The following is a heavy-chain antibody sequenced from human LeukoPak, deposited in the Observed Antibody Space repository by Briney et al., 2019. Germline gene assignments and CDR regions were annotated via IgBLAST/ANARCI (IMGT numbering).Heavy chain of an antibody. J-gene: IGHJ4*02. Sequence: PSETLSLTCDIYGESFTDYHFSRIRQPPGKGLEWIGEISHDEGTNYSPSLKSRVTISLDTSKNQFSLKLTSVTAADTAVYYCARGPDSRKAGYWGPGTLVTVSS. CDR3: ARGPDSRKAGY. CDR2: ISHDEGT. D-gene: IGHD1-14*01. CDR1: GESFTDYH. V-gene: IGHV4-34*01.